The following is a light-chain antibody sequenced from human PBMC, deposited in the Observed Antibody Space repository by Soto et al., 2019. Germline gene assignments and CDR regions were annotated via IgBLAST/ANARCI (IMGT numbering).Light chain of an antibody. J-gene: IGLJ1*01. CDR2: EVS. CDR3: NSYTCSSTLV. V-gene: IGLV2-14*01. CDR1: SSDVGGYKY. Sequence: QSVLAQPASVSGSPGQSITISCTGTSSDVGGYKYVSWYQQHPGKAPKLMIYEVSNRPSGVSNRFSGSKSGNTASLTISGLQADAEADYYCNSYTCSSTLVFGTGTKVTVL.